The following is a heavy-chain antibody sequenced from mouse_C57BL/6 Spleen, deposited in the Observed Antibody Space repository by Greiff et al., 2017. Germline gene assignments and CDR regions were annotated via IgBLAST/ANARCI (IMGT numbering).Heavy chain of an antibody. CDR3: ARDDGYDGAWFAY. Sequence: EVKVVESGGGLVKPGGSLKLSCAASGFTFSSYAMSWVRQTPEKRLEWVATISDGGSYTYYPDNVKGRFTISRDNAKNNLYLQMSHLKSEDTAMYYCARDDGYDGAWFAYWGQGTLVTVSA. V-gene: IGHV5-4*01. J-gene: IGHJ3*01. D-gene: IGHD2-2*01. CDR2: ISDGGSYT. CDR1: GFTFSSYA.